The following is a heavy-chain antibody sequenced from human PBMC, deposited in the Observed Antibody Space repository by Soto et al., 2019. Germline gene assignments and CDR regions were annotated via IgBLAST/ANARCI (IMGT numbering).Heavy chain of an antibody. D-gene: IGHD2-15*01. CDR3: ARPSPRYCSGGSCLEFPDAFDV. J-gene: IGHJ3*01. CDR1: GGSISSSTYY. CDR2: IYYSGST. V-gene: IGHV4-39*01. Sequence: PSETLSLISTLSGGSISSSTYYSGWVRQPPGKGLEGIGSIYYSGSTYYNPSLKSRVTISVDTSKNQFSLKLSSVTAADTAVYYCARPSPRYCSGGSCLEFPDAFDVWGQGTMVTVSS.